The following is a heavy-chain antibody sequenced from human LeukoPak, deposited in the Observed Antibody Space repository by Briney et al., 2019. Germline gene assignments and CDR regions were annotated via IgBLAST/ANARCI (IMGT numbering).Heavy chain of an antibody. CDR3: AKDAWEVGATSEIDY. Sequence: GGSLRLSCATSGFIFSSYGIHWVRQAPGKGLEWVAFIRYDGSDKYYADSVKGRFTISRDNSKNKVYLQMNSLRAEDTAVYYCAKDAWEVGATSEIDYWGQGTPVTVSS. CDR1: GFIFSSYG. D-gene: IGHD1-26*01. CDR2: IRYDGSDK. V-gene: IGHV3-30*02. J-gene: IGHJ4*02.